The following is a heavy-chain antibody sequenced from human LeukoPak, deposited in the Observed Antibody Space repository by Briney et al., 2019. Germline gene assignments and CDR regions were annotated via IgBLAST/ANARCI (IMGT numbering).Heavy chain of an antibody. J-gene: IGHJ4*02. Sequence: GGSLRLSCAASGFTFSSYAMSWVRQAPGKGLEWVSAISGSGGSTYYADSVKGRFTISRDNSKNTLYLQMNSLRAEDTAVYYCAKESPYASPRNYYFDYWGQGSLVTVSS. CDR1: GFTFSSYA. CDR3: AKESPYASPRNYYFDY. CDR2: ISGSGGST. V-gene: IGHV3-23*01.